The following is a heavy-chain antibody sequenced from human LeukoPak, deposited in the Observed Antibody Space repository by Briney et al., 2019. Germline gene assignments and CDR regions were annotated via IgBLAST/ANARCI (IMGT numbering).Heavy chain of an antibody. Sequence: GSLRLFCSGSGFTFSCYSNSLVRPAPGEGLELVFTIRDSGSSTHYADSVKGRFTTSRDNSKNTLFLQMNSLRAEDTAIYYCAKYGPQDSGSSHFDYWGQGALVTVSS. V-gene: IGHV3-23*01. CDR2: IRDSGSST. D-gene: IGHD1-26*01. J-gene: IGHJ4*02. CDR3: AKYGPQDSGSSHFDY. CDR1: GFTFSCYS.